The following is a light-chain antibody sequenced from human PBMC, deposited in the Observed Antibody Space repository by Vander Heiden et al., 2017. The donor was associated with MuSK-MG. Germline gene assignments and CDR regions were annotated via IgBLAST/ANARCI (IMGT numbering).Light chain of an antibody. CDR3: MIWHSSAVV. V-gene: IGLV5-45*03. Sequence: QAVLTQPSSLSASPGASASLTCTLRSGINVGTYRIYWYQQKPGSPPQYLLRYKSDSDKQQGSGVPSRFSGSKDASANEGILLISGLQSEDDSYYYCMIWHSSAVVFGGGTKLTVL. CDR1: SGINVGTYR. J-gene: IGLJ3*02. CDR2: YKSDSDK.